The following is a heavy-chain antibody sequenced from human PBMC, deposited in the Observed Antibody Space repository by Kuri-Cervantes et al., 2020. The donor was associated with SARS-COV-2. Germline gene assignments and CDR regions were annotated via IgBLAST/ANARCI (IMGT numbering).Heavy chain of an antibody. Sequence: SPKPSGGTFSSYAHSWVRQAPGQGPEWMGRIIPILGIANYAQKFQGRVTITADKTTDTAYMELRSLRSEDTAVYYCARDVRQQLDYYYMDVWGRGTTVTVSS. CDR1: GGTFSSYA. V-gene: IGHV1-69*04. D-gene: IGHD6-13*01. J-gene: IGHJ6*03. CDR3: ARDVRQQLDYYYMDV. CDR2: IIPILGIA.